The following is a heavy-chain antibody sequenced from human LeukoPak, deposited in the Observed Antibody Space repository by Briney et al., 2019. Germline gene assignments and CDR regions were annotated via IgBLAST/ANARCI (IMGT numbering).Heavy chain of an antibody. V-gene: IGHV3-21*01. CDR3: ARALTTLTYEGY. D-gene: IGHD1-1*01. Sequence: GGSLRLSCAASGFTFSSYSMHWIRQAPGKGLEWVSSISGSNSYIFYADSVKGRFTVSRDNAKDSLYLQMNSLRAEDTAVYYCARALTTLTYEGYWGQGTLVTVSS. CDR1: GFTFSSYS. CDR2: ISGSNSYI. J-gene: IGHJ4*02.